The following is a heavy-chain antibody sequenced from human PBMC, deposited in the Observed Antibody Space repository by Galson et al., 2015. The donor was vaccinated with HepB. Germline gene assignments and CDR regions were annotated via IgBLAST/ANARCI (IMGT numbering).Heavy chain of an antibody. CDR1: GFTFSSYS. CDR2: ISSSSSYI. D-gene: IGHD3-22*01. V-gene: IGHV3-21*01. CDR3: ARDWDMGSYYYDSSGYFSY. J-gene: IGHJ4*02. Sequence: SLRLSCAASGFTFSSYSMNWVRQAPGKGLEWVSSISSSSSYIYYADSVKGRFTISRDNAKNSLYLQMNSLRAEDTAVYYCARDWDMGSYYYDSSGYFSYWGQGTLVTVSS.